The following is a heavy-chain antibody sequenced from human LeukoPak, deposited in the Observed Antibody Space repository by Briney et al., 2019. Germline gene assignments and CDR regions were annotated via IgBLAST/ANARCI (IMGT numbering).Heavy chain of an antibody. D-gene: IGHD2-15*01. CDR1: GFTFSSYE. CDR3: ARGGDCSGGSCQDNWFDH. CDR2: ISSSGSTI. Sequence: GGSLRLSCAASGFTFSSYEMNWVRQAPGKGLEWVSYISSSGSTIYYADSVKGRFTISRDNAKNSLYLQMNSLRAEDTAVYYRARGGDCSGGSCQDNWFDHWGQGTLVTVSS. V-gene: IGHV3-48*03. J-gene: IGHJ5*02.